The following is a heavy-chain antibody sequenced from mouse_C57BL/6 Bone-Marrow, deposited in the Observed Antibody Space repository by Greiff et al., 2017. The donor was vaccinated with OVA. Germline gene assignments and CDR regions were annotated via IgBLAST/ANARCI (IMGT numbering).Heavy chain of an antibody. Sequence: VQGVESGAELMKPGASVKLSCKATGYTFTGYWIEWVKQRPGHGLEWIGEILPGSGSTNYNEKFKGKATFTADTSSNTAYMQLSSLTTEDSAIYYCARRTPDYYGSSYDWYFDVWGTGTTVTVSS. J-gene: IGHJ1*03. CDR3: ARRTPDYYGSSYDWYFDV. CDR1: GYTFTGYW. V-gene: IGHV1-9*01. D-gene: IGHD1-1*01. CDR2: ILPGSGST.